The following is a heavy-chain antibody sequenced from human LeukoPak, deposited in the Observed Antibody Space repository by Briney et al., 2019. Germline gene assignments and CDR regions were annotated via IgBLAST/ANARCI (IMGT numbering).Heavy chain of an antibody. D-gene: IGHD3-10*01. CDR3: ARGGGFGELTLWYFDY. CDR1: GFTFSSYW. Sequence: GGSLRLSCAASGFTFSSYWMHWVRQAPGKGLVWVSRINSDGSSTSYADSVKSRFTISRDNAKNTLYLQMNSLRAEDTAVYYCARGGGFGELTLWYFDYWGQGTLVTVSS. V-gene: IGHV3-74*01. CDR2: INSDGSST. J-gene: IGHJ4*02.